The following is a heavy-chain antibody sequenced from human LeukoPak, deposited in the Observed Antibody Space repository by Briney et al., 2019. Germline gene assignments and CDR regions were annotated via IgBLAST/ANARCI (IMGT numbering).Heavy chain of an antibody. CDR2: ISSGSSYK. CDR1: GFTFSSYS. V-gene: IGHV3-21*01. J-gene: IGHJ4*02. Sequence: GGSLRLSCAASGFTFSSYSMNWVRQAPGKGLEWVSSISSGSSYKDYADSVKGRFTISRDNAKNSLYLQMNSLRAEDTAVYYCASTRTVYYDSSGYYDYWGQGTLVTVSS. D-gene: IGHD3-22*01. CDR3: ASTRTVYYDSSGYYDY.